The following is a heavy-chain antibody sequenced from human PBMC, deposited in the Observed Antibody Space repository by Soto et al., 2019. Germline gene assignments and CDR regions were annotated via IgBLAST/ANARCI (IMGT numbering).Heavy chain of an antibody. CDR3: ARDQTGFDY. J-gene: IGHJ4*02. Sequence: SETLSLTCTVSGGSISSSSYYWGWIRQPPGKGLEWIGSIYYSGSTNYNPSLKSRVTISVDTSKNQFSLKLSSVTAADTAVYYCARDQTGFDYWGQGTLVTVSS. V-gene: IGHV4-39*02. CDR2: IYYSGST. CDR1: GGSISSSSYY.